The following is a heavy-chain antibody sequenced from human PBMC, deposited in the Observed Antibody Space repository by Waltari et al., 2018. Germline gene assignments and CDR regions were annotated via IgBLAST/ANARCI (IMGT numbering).Heavy chain of an antibody. V-gene: IGHV3-48*01. CDR3: ARDRGVTTSPYYFDY. J-gene: IGHJ4*02. D-gene: IGHD4-17*01. CDR2: ISSSSSSI. CDR1: GFTFSPYN. Sequence: EVQLVESGGGLVQPGGSLRLSCVASGFTFSPYNMNWFRQAPGKGLEWVSYISSSSSSIYYADSVKGRFTSSRDNAKNSLYLQMNSLRAEDTAVYYCARDRGVTTSPYYFDYWGQGTLVTVSS.